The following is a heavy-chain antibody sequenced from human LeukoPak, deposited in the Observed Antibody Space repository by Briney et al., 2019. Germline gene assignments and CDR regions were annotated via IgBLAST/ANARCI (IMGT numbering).Heavy chain of an antibody. CDR1: GFTFSSYW. CDR3: ARKGHSGDYLDY. CDR2: TNRDGGAN. Sequence: AGSLRLSCVVSGFTFSSYWMSWVRQLPGKGLEWVANTNRDGGANYYVDSVKGRFTISRDNAKKSLYLQMNSLRAEDTAVYYCARKGHSGDYLDYWGQGTLVTVSS. V-gene: IGHV3-7*05. D-gene: IGHD2-21*01. J-gene: IGHJ4*02.